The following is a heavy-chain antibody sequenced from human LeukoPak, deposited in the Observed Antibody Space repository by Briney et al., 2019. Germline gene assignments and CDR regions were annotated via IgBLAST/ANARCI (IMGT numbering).Heavy chain of an antibody. Sequence: GGSLRLSCAASGFTFSTFVMTWVRQAPGKGLEWVAGITMSGTSTYYADSVRGRFTISRDNSQNTLFLQMDNLRAEDTAVYYCASTVTKPHSYYYMDVWGKGTTVTVSS. J-gene: IGHJ6*03. CDR3: ASTVTKPHSYYYMDV. D-gene: IGHD4-17*01. CDR1: GFTFSTFV. CDR2: ITMSGTST. V-gene: IGHV3-23*01.